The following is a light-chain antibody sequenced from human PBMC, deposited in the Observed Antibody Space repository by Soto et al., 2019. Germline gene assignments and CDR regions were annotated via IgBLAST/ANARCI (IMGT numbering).Light chain of an antibody. V-gene: IGLV4-69*01. CDR2: LNSDGSH. Sequence: QSVLTQSPSASASLGASVKLTCTLSSGHSSYAIAWHQQQPEKGPRSLMKLNSDGSHSKGDGTPDRFSGSSSGAERYLTISSLQSEDEADYYCHTWGTGIVVFGGGTKVTVL. CDR1: SGHSSYA. CDR3: HTWGTGIVV. J-gene: IGLJ2*01.